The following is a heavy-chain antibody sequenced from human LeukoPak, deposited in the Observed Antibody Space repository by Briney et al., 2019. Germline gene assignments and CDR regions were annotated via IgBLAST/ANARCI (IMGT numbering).Heavy chain of an antibody. Sequence: GGSLRLSCAASGFTFSSYGMHWVRQAPGRGLEHVSAIGSNGGSTYHANSVKGRFIITRDNSKNTLYLQMGSLRAEDMAVYYCVRTIAVAVAFDYWGQGTLVTVSS. J-gene: IGHJ4*02. CDR2: IGSNGGST. CDR3: VRTIAVAVAFDY. CDR1: GFTFSSYG. V-gene: IGHV3-64*01. D-gene: IGHD6-19*01.